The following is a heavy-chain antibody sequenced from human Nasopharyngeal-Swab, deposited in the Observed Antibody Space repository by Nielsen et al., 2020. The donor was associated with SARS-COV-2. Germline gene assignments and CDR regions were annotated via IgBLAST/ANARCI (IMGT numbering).Heavy chain of an antibody. D-gene: IGHD5-12*01. V-gene: IGHV1-69*10. J-gene: IGHJ4*02. CDR1: GDTFTNSA. CDR3: AREGEYGAYDAPDY. Sequence: SVKVSCKPSGDTFTNSAISWVRQAPGQGLEWMGVFVPALGLPNYAQNFRGRVTISADRSTTTSYLELSSLRSEDTAIYYCAREGEYGAYDAPDYWGQGTLVTVSS. CDR2: FVPALGLP.